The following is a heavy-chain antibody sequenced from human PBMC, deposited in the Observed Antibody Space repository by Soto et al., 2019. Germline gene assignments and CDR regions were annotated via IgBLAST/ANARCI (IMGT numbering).Heavy chain of an antibody. V-gene: IGHV1-2*02. CDR3: ARSQPGIAAAQS. CDR1: GYTFTGYY. J-gene: IGHJ5*02. D-gene: IGHD6-13*01. Sequence: ASVKVSCKASGYTFTGYYMHWVRQAPGQGLEWMGWINPNSGGTNYAQKFQGRVTMTRDTSISTAYMEPSRLRSDDTAVYYCARSQPGIAAAQSWGQGTLVTVSS. CDR2: INPNSGGT.